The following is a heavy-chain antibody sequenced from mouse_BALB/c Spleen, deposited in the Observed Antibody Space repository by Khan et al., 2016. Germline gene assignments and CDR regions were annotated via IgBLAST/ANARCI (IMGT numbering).Heavy chain of an antibody. CDR1: GYTFTNYG. V-gene: IGHV9-3-1*01. J-gene: IGHJ3*01. D-gene: IGHD1-1*01. Sequence: QIQLVQSGPELKKPGETVRISCKASGYTFTNYGMNWVKQAPGKGLKWMGWINTYTGEPTYADDFKGRFAFSLDTSASTAYLQINILKNEDTATYVCARPDYGSSRGFAYWGQGTLVTVSA. CDR3: ARPDYGSSRGFAY. CDR2: INTYTGEP.